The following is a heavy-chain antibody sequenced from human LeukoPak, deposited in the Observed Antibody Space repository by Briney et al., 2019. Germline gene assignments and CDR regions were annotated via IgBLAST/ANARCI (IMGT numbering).Heavy chain of an antibody. CDR1: GFSLSTSGVG. J-gene: IGHJ4*02. V-gene: IGHV2-5*02. Sequence: SGPTLVKPTQTLTLTCTFSGFSLSTSGVGVGWIRQPPGKALEWLALIYWDDDKRYSPSLKSRLTITKDTSKNQVVLTMTNMDPVDTATYYCAHRGPLPQGYSGYDYSSGNYFDYWGQGTLVTVSS. D-gene: IGHD5-12*01. CDR3: AHRGPLPQGYSGYDYSSGNYFDY. CDR2: IYWDDDK.